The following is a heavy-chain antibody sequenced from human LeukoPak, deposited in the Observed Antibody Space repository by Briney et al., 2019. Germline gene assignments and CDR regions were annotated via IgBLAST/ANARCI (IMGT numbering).Heavy chain of an antibody. CDR1: GFTFSSYG. J-gene: IGHJ5*02. CDR3: AKDSRGADSLNWFDP. Sequence: KAGGSLRLSCAASGFTFSSYGMHWVRQAPGKGLEWVAVISYDGSNKYYADSVKGRFTISRDNSKNTLYLQMNSLRAEDTAVYYCAKDSRGADSLNWFDPWGQGTLVTVSS. CDR2: ISYDGSNK. D-gene: IGHD3-22*01. V-gene: IGHV3-30*18.